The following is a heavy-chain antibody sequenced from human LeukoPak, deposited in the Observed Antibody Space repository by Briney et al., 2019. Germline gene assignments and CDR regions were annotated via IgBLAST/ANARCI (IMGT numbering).Heavy chain of an antibody. D-gene: IGHD1-26*01. Sequence: GGSLRLSCAASGFTLSNANMSWVRQAPGEGGGWVGRKNKTNGGTTDYAAPVKGRFTISRDDSKNTLYLQMNSLKTEDTAVYYCTTTIVGVTTWFDPWGQGTLVTVSS. J-gene: IGHJ5*02. CDR1: GFTLSNAN. V-gene: IGHV3-15*01. CDR3: TTTIVGVTTWFDP. CDR2: KNKTNGGTT.